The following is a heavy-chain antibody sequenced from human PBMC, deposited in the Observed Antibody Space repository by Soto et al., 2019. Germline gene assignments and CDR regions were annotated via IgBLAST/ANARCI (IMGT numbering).Heavy chain of an antibody. Sequence: SETLSLTCAGYGGSFSGYYWSWIRQPPGKGLEWIGEINHSGRTNYNPSLKSRVTISVDTSKNPFSLKLSSVTAADTAVYYCARGRGKYSYGYYYYYGMDVWGQGTTVTVS. CDR1: GGSFSGYY. CDR3: ARGRGKYSYGYYYYYGMDV. J-gene: IGHJ6*02. D-gene: IGHD5-18*01. V-gene: IGHV4-34*01. CDR2: INHSGRT.